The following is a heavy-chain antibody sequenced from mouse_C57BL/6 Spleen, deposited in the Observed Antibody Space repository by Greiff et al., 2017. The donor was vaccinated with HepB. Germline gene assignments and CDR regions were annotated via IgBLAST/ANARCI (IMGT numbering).Heavy chain of an antibody. Sequence: QVHVKQSGPELVKPGASVKISCKASGYSFTSYYIHWVKQRPGQGLEWIGWIYPGSGNTKYNEKFKGKATLTADTSSSTAYMQLSSLTSEDSAVYYCARDYYGSSPAYWGQGTLVTVSA. CDR3: ARDYYGSSPAY. D-gene: IGHD1-1*01. V-gene: IGHV1-66*01. CDR1: GYSFTSYY. CDR2: IYPGSGNT. J-gene: IGHJ3*01.